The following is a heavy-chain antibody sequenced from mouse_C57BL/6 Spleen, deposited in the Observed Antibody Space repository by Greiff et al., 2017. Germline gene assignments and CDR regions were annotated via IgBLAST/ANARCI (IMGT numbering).Heavy chain of an antibody. V-gene: IGHV1-69*01. CDR1: GYTFTSYW. J-gene: IGHJ3*01. Sequence: VQLQQPGAELVMPGASVKLSCKASGYTFTSYWMHWVKQRPGQGLEWIGEIDPSDSYTNYNQKFKGKSTLTVDKSSSTAYMQLSSLTSEDSAVYYCARSELLAWFAYWGQGTLFTVSA. CDR3: ARSELLAWFAY. D-gene: IGHD1-1*01. CDR2: IDPSDSYT.